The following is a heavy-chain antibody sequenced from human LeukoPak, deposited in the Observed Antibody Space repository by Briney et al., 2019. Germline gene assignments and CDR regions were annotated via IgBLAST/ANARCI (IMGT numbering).Heavy chain of an antibody. CDR3: ARNGGYYDSSGYRDHNWFDP. V-gene: IGHV1-46*01. D-gene: IGHD3-22*01. Sequence: ASVKVSCKASGYTFTSYYMHWVRQAPGQGLEWMGINNPSGGSTSYAQKFQGRVTMTRDTSTSTVYMELSSLRSEDTAVYYCARNGGYYDSSGYRDHNWFDPWGQGTLVTVSS. J-gene: IGHJ5*02. CDR1: GYTFTSYY. CDR2: NNPSGGST.